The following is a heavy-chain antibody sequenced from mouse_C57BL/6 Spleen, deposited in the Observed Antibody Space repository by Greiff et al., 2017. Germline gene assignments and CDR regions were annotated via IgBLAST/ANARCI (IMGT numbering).Heavy chain of an antibody. J-gene: IGHJ4*01. CDR1: GYTFTSYW. CDR2: IDPSDSYT. Sequence: VQLQQSGAELVKPGASVKLSCKASGYTFTSYWMQWVKQRPGQGLEWIGEIDPSDSYTNYNQKFKGKATLTVDTSSSTAYMQLSSLTSEDSAVYYCARVVAIYYAMDYWGQGTSVTVSS. CDR3: ARVVAIYYAMDY. V-gene: IGHV1-50*01. D-gene: IGHD1-1*01.